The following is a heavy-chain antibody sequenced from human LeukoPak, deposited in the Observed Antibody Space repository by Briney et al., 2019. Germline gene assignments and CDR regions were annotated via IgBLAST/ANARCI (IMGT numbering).Heavy chain of an antibody. D-gene: IGHD6-13*01. J-gene: IGHJ3*02. Sequence: GGSLRLSCAASGFTFDDYAMHWVRQAPGKGLEWVSGISWNSGSIGYADSVKGRFTISRDNSKNTLYLQMNSLRAEDTAVYYCAKVSSSWFPIWGQGTMVTVSS. CDR1: GFTFDDYA. V-gene: IGHV3-9*01. CDR3: AKVSSSWFPI. CDR2: ISWNSGSI.